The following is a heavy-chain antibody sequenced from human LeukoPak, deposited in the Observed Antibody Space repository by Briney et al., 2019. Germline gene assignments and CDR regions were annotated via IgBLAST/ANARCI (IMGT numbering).Heavy chain of an antibody. CDR2: INHSGST. CDR1: GGSFSDYY. V-gene: IGHV4-34*01. Sequence: PSETLSLTCTVYGGSFSDYYWSWIRQSPGKGLEWIGDINHSGSTYYNPSLKSRVTMSVDTSKNQFSLKLSSVTAADTAVYYCARHACSGTSCYAVPDWFDPWGQGTLVTVSS. D-gene: IGHD2-2*01. CDR3: ARHACSGTSCYAVPDWFDP. J-gene: IGHJ5*02.